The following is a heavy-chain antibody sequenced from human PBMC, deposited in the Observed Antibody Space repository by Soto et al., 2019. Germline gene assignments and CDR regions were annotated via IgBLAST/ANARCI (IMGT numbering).Heavy chain of an antibody. D-gene: IGHD5-18*01. CDR2: ISYDGSHK. CDR1: GFNFSTYG. V-gene: IGHV3-30*03. CDR3: ARDPGYSYGPPDY. J-gene: IGHJ4*02. Sequence: HLGGSLRLFCTASGFNFSTYGLHWVRQAPGRGLEWVAVISYDGSHKLSADSVKGRFTISRDNAKNSLYLQMNSLRDEDTAVYYCARDPGYSYGPPDYWGQGTLVTVSS.